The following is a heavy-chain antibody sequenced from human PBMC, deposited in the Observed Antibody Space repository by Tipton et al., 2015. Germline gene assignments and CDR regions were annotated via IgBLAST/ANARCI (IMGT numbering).Heavy chain of an antibody. CDR2: IHPSDSET. D-gene: IGHD3-9*01. CDR1: GYTFSNHW. V-gene: IGHV5-51*01. CDR3: ARRLPYFEWSKVYYFDY. Sequence: VQLVQSGGEVKKPGESLKISCKVSGYTFSNHWIGWVRQMPGKGLEWVGIIHPSDSETKYSPSFEGLVTISADKSTSTAYLQWSSLKASDTAVYYCARRLPYFEWSKVYYFDYCGQGSPVTVSP. J-gene: IGHJ4*02.